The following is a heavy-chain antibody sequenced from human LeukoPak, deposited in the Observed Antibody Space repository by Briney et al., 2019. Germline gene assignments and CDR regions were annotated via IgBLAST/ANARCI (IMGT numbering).Heavy chain of an antibody. CDR3: AKLRITIFGVDPLDTDV. V-gene: IGHV3-23*01. CDR1: GFTFSSYA. CDR2: ISGSGGST. J-gene: IGHJ6*04. Sequence: GGSLRLSCAASGFTFSSYAMSWVRQAPGKGLEWVSAISGSGGSTYYADSVKGRFTISRDNSKNTLYLQMNSQRAEDTAVYYCAKLRITIFGVDPLDTDVWGKGTTVTVSS. D-gene: IGHD3-3*01.